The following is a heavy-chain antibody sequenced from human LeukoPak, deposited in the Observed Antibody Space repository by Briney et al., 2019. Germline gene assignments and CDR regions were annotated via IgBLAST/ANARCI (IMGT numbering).Heavy chain of an antibody. D-gene: IGHD1-14*01. Sequence: ASVKVSCKASGYTFTDYYIHWVRQAPGQVLEWMGWINPNSGGTNYTQKFQGRVTMTRDTSISTAYLELNRLTSDDTAVYYCARVLARYGNLDYWGQGILVTVSS. CDR2: INPNSGGT. V-gene: IGHV1-2*02. J-gene: IGHJ4*02. CDR3: ARVLARYGNLDY. CDR1: GYTFTDYY.